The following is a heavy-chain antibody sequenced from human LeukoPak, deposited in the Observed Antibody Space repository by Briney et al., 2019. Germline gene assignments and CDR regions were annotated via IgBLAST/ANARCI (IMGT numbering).Heavy chain of an antibody. D-gene: IGHD3-16*01. Sequence: SETLSLTCTVSGGSITNYYWSCFRQPPGKGLEWIGYIHHSGSTKYNPSLKGRVSISADTSRSQFSLKLTSVTAADAAVYYCTTGGGYLTVSWGQGTLVTVSS. CDR3: TTGGGYLTVS. V-gene: IGHV4-59*01. J-gene: IGHJ5*02. CDR2: IHHSGST. CDR1: GGSITNYY.